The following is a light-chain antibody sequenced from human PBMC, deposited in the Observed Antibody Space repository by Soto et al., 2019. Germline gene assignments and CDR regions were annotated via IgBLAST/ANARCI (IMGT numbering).Light chain of an antibody. J-gene: IGKJ4*01. Sequence: DIPVTQSPSSLSASIGDRVTITCRTSRDIRDYLAWYQQKSGRVPELLIYAASTLQAGVPSRLSGSGSGTDFTLTISSLQPEDVAAYYCQKYNSAPLTFGGGTKVDIK. CDR3: QKYNSAPLT. CDR1: RDIRDY. V-gene: IGKV1-27*01. CDR2: AAS.